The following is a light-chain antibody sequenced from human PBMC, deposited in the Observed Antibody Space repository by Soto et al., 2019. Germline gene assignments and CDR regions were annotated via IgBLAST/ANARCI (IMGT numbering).Light chain of an antibody. CDR2: DVS. CDR3: CSYAGSYTFNV. CDR1: SRDVGGYNY. Sequence: QSVLTQPRSVSGSPGQSVTISCTGTSRDVGGYNYVSWYQQHPGKAPKLMIYDVSKRPSGVPDRFSGSKSGNTASLTISGLQAEHEADYYCCSYAGSYTFNVFGTGTKVTVL. J-gene: IGLJ1*01. V-gene: IGLV2-11*01.